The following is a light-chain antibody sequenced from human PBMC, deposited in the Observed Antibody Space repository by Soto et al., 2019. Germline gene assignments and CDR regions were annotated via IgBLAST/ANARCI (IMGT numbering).Light chain of an antibody. CDR2: WAS. Sequence: DIVMTQSPDSLAVSLGARATINCKSSQSVLYSPNNKNYLAWYQQKPGQPPTLVIKWASTRESGVPDRISGSGSGTDFTLTISSLQAEDVAIYYCQQYHTTPWTFGQGTKVEIK. CDR1: QSVLYSPNNKNY. CDR3: QQYHTTPWT. V-gene: IGKV4-1*01. J-gene: IGKJ1*01.